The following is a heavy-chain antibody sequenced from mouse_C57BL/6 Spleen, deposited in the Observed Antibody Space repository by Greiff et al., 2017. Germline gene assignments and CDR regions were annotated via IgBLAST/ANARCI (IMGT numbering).Heavy chain of an antibody. CDR2: FYPGSGSI. J-gene: IGHJ1*03. D-gene: IGHD1-1*01. Sequence: QVQLKESGAELVKPGASVKLSCKASGYTFTEYTIHWVKQRSGQGLEWIGWFYPGSGSIKYNEKFKDKATLTADKSSTTVYMELSRLTSDDSAVSFCARHEGHYYGSSSLYFDVWGTGTTVTVSS. V-gene: IGHV1-62-2*01. CDR3: ARHEGHYYGSSSLYFDV. CDR1: GYTFTEYT.